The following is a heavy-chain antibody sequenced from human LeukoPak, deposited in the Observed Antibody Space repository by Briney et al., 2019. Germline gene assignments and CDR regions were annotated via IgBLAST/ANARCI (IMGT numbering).Heavy chain of an antibody. CDR2: IIPIFGTA. CDR1: GGTFSSYA. CDR3: ATRNGYNYWYFDY. J-gene: IGHJ4*02. D-gene: IGHD5-24*01. V-gene: IGHV1-69*13. Sequence: SVKVSCKASGGTFSSYAISWVRQAPGQGLEWMGGIIPIFGTANYAQKFQGRVTITADESTSTAYMELSSLRSEDTAAYYCATRNGYNYWYFDYWGQGTLVTVSS.